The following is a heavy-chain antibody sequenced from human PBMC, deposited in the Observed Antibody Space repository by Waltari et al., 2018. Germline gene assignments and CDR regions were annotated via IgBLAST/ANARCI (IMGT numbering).Heavy chain of an antibody. Sequence: STNYNPSLKSRVTISVDTSKNQFSLKLSSVTAADTAVYYCARRGWLQLSGYYYYGMDVWGQGTTVTVSS. J-gene: IGHJ6*02. V-gene: IGHV4-59*01. D-gene: IGHD5-12*01. CDR3: ARRGWLQLSGYYYYGMDV. CDR2: ST.